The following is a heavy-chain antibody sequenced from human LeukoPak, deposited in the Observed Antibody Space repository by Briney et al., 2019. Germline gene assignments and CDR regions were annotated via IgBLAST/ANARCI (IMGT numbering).Heavy chain of an antibody. CDR2: INHSGST. CDR3: ASKRDKGAFDI. CDR1: GGSFSGYY. J-gene: IGHJ3*02. Sequence: SETLSLTCAVYGGSFSGYYWSWIRQPPGNGLEWIGEINHSGSTNYNPSLKSRVTISVDTSKNQFSLKLSSVTAADTAVYYCASKRDKGAFDIWGQGTMVTVSS. V-gene: IGHV4-34*01.